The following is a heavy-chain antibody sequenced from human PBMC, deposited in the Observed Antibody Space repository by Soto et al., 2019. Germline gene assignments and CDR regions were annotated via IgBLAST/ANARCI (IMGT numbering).Heavy chain of an antibody. CDR3: PKHPSDYGGNSRFDY. V-gene: IGHV3-23*01. Sequence: LRLSCAASGFTFSSYAMSWVRQAPGTVLEWDSAITGSGGITYYADSVKGRFTISRDNSKNTLYLHMNSLRAEDTAVYYCPKHPSDYGGNSRFDYWGQGTLVTVSS. D-gene: IGHD4-17*01. CDR2: ITGSGGIT. CDR1: GFTFSSYA. J-gene: IGHJ4*02.